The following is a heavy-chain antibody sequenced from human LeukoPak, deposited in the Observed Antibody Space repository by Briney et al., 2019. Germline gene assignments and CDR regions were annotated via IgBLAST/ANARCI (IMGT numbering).Heavy chain of an antibody. CDR3: ARGSVAARNDAFDI. D-gene: IGHD6-6*01. CDR1: GDSISSYY. Sequence: PSETLSLTCTVSGDSISSYYWSWIRQTPGKGLEWIGYIYYSGSTNYNPSLKSRVTISVDTSKNQFSLKLSSVTAADTAVYYCARGSVAARNDAFDIWGQGTMVTVSS. V-gene: IGHV4-59*01. CDR2: IYYSGST. J-gene: IGHJ3*02.